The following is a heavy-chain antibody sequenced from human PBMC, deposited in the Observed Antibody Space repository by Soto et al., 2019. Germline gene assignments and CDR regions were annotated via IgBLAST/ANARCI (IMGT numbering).Heavy chain of an antibody. CDR1: GGTFSKYA. CDR2: IIPFFQTP. V-gene: IGHV1-69*13. CDR3: TRSRAASPPRVGMDV. Sequence: SVKVSCKASGGTFSKYAISWVRQAPGQGLEWMGGIIPFFQTPNYAQKYQGRVTITADESTTTAYMEMRSLRSEDTAVYYCTRSRAASPPRVGMDVWGQGTTVTGS. D-gene: IGHD6-13*01. J-gene: IGHJ6*02.